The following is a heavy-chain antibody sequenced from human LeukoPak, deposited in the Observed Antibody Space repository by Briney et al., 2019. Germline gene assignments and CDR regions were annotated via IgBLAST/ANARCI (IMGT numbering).Heavy chain of an antibody. CDR3: ARGETYYDSSGYYSFDY. J-gene: IGHJ4*02. Sequence: GGSLRLSCAASGFTFSSYAMHWVRQAPGKGLEWVAVISYDGSNKYYADSVKGRFTISRDNSKNTLYPQMNSLRAEDTAVYYCARGETYYDSSGYYSFDYWGQGTLVTVSS. CDR2: ISYDGSNK. D-gene: IGHD3-22*01. V-gene: IGHV3-30-3*01. CDR1: GFTFSSYA.